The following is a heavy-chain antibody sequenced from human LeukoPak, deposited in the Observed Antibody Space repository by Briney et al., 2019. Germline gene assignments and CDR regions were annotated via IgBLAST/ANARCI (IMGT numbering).Heavy chain of an antibody. V-gene: IGHV3-21*01. D-gene: IGHD2-2*01. CDR2: ISSSSSYI. CDR3: ARVRQGYCSSTSCLPEGSYYYMDV. CDR1: GFTFSSYS. J-gene: IGHJ6*03. Sequence: PGGSLRLSCAASGFTFSSYSMNWVRQAPGKGLEWVSSISSSSSYIYYADSVKGRFTISRDNAKNSLYLQMNSLRAEDTAVYYCARVRQGYCSSTSCLPEGSYYYMDVWGKGTTVTVSS.